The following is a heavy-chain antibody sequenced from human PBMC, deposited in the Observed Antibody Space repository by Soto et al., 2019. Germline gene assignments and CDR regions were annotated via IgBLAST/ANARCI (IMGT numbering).Heavy chain of an antibody. CDR2: ISSSGSTI. V-gene: IGHV3-48*03. Sequence: GGSLRLSCAASGFTFSSYEMNWVRQAPGKGLEWVSYISSSGSTIYYADSVKGRFTISRDNAKNSLYLQMNSLRAEDTAVYYCARYQPCSSTSCSPYYYGMDVWGQGTTVTVSS. CDR3: ARYQPCSSTSCSPYYYGMDV. J-gene: IGHJ6*02. CDR1: GFTFSSYE. D-gene: IGHD2-2*01.